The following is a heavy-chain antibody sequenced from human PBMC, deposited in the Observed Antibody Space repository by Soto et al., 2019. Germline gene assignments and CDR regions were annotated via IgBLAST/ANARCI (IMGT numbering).Heavy chain of an antibody. CDR2: IYYSGST. D-gene: IGHD1-26*01. V-gene: IGHV4-59*12. J-gene: IGHJ4*02. CDR1: GGSISTYY. CDR3: ARGRPWELYDY. Sequence: QVQLQESGPGLVKPSETLSLTCTVSGGSISTYYWSWIRQPPGKGLEWVRYIYYSGSTNYTPSLQSRVTISVDTSNNQFSLKLSSMTAADTAVYYCARGRPWELYDYSGQGTLVTVSS.